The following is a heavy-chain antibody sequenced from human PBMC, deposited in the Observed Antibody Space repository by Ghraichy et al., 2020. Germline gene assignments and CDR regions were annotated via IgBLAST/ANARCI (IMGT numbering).Heavy chain of an antibody. CDR3: ATNSGYSGFYAMDV. D-gene: IGHD3-22*01. Sequence: VKVSCKASGGTPSSYFIGWVRQAPGQGLEWMGRIVPMLDTTTYAQRFQGRLTITADKSTRTAHMELSSLRSEDTAVFYCATNSGYSGFYAMDVWGQGTTVTVSS. J-gene: IGHJ6*02. CDR1: GGTPSSYF. V-gene: IGHV1-69*06. CDR2: IVPMLDTT.